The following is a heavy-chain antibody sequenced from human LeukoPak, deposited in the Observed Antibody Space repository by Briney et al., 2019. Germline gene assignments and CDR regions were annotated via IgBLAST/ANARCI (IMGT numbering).Heavy chain of an antibody. CDR1: GYTFTSYG. CDR2: ISAYNGNT. CDR3: ARDGGGYYDSSGIDFDY. J-gene: IGHJ4*02. D-gene: IGHD3-22*01. Sequence: ASVPVSCKSSGYTFTSYGISWVRQAPGQGLGWMGRISAYNGNTNYAEKLQGRVTMTTDTSTSTAYMELRSLRSDDTAVYYCARDGGGYYDSSGIDFDYWGQGTLVTASS. V-gene: IGHV1-18*01.